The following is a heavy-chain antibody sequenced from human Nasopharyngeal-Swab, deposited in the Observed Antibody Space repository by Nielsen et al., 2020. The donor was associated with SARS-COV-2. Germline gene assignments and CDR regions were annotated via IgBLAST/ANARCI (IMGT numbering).Heavy chain of an antibody. CDR3: ASRGYSGYDFDY. V-gene: IGHV4-34*01. D-gene: IGHD5-12*01. J-gene: IGHJ4*02. Sequence: SETLSLTCAVYGGSFSGYYWSWIRQHPGNGLGWIGEINHSGSANYHPSLKNRVNISVDTSKHQLSLKLSSVTAADTAVYYCASRGYSGYDFDYWGQGTLVTVSS. CDR2: INHSGSA. CDR1: GGSFSGYY.